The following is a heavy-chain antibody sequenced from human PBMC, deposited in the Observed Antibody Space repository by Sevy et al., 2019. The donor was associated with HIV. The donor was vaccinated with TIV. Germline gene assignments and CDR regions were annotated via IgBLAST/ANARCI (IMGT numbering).Heavy chain of an antibody. CDR2: INWNGGST. CDR1: GFTFDDYG. CDR3: AREGFGEFEDY. J-gene: IGHJ4*02. D-gene: IGHD3-10*01. V-gene: IGHV3-20*04. Sequence: GGSLRLSCAASGFTFDDYGMSWVRQAPGKGLEWVSGINWNGGSTGYADTVKGRFTISRENAKNSLYLQMNSLRAEDTALYYCAREGFGEFEDYWGQGTLVTVSS.